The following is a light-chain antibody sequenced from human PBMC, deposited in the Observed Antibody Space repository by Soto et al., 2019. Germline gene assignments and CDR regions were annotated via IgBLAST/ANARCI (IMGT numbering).Light chain of an antibody. CDR3: CSYAGSYTYV. Sequence: QSVLTQPRSVSVSPGQSVTISCTGTSSEVGGYNYVSWYQQHPGKAPKLMIYDVSKRPSGVPDRFSGSKSGNTASLTISGLQAEDEADYYCCSYAGSYTYVFGTGTKVTVL. CDR1: SSEVGGYNY. J-gene: IGLJ1*01. CDR2: DVS. V-gene: IGLV2-11*01.